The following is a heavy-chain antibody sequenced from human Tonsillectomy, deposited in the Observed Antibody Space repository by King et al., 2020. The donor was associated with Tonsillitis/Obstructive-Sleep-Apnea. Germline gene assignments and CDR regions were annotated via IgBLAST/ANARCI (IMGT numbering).Heavy chain of an antibody. Sequence: QLQESGPGLVKPSETLSLICTVSGDSISSVIYYWVWIRQPPGKGLEWLGSIHYSGGTYYSPSLRSRLSMSVDTSKNHFSLRLTSVSAADTAVYYCARYYYSSGSYYFDYWGQGTLVTVSS. D-gene: IGHD3-10*01. J-gene: IGHJ4*02. V-gene: IGHV4-39*02. CDR3: ARYYYSSGSYYFDY. CDR1: GDSISSVIYY. CDR2: IHYSGGT.